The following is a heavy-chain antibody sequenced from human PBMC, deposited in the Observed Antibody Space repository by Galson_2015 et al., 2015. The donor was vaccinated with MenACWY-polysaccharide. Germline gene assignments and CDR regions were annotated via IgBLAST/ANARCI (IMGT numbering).Heavy chain of an antibody. CDR2: ISPDGGNA. Sequence: SVKVSCKASGYSFSSHTIHWVRQAPGQRLEWMGWISPDGGNARYSHNFHDRVTITRDTSATTAHMELSSLESEDTAVYYCASQFNGGTFDYWGQGTPVTVSS. J-gene: IGHJ4*02. D-gene: IGHD7-27*01. V-gene: IGHV1-3*01. CDR3: ASQFNGGTFDY. CDR1: GYSFSSHT.